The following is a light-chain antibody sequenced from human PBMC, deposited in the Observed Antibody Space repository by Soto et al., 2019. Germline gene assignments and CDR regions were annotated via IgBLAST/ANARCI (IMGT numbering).Light chain of an antibody. CDR2: EVS. V-gene: IGLV2-14*01. J-gene: IGLJ1*01. Sequence: QSVLTQPASVSGSPGQSITISCTGTSSNVGGYNYVSWYQQHPGKAPKLMIYEVSNRPSGVSKRFSGSKSGNTASLTISGLQAEDEADYYCSSYTSSSTLVFGAGTKLTV. CDR1: SSNVGGYNY. CDR3: SSYTSSSTLV.